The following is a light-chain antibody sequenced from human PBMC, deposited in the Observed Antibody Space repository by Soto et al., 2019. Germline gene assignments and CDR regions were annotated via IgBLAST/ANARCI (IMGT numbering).Light chain of an antibody. CDR1: QSVSNN. CDR2: GAS. V-gene: IGKV3-15*01. Sequence: EIVMTQSPATLSVSPGERATLSCRASQSVSNNLAWYQQKPGQAPRLLIFGASTRATGIPATFSGSGSATEFTLTISSLQSEDFALYYCQQYNNWPRTFGQGTKVEIK. CDR3: QQYNNWPRT. J-gene: IGKJ1*01.